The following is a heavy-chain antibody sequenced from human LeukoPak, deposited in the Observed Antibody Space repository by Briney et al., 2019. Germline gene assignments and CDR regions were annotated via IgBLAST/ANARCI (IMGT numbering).Heavy chain of an antibody. CDR2: ISYDGSNK. V-gene: IGHV3-30-3*01. CDR1: GFTFSSYA. Sequence: PGRSLRLSCAASGFTFSSYAMHWVRQAPGKGLEWVAVISYDGSNKYYADSVKGRFTISRDNSKNTLYLQMNSLRAEDTAVYYCAREMGSSHAFDIWGQGTMVTVSS. J-gene: IGHJ3*02. CDR3: AREMGSSHAFDI. D-gene: IGHD6-6*01.